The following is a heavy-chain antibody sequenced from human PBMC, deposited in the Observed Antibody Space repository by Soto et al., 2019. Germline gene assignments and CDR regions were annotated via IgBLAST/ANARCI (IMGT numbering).Heavy chain of an antibody. Sequence: ASVKVSCKASGYSFTTYYIHWVRQAPGQGLEWMGVISPNPGSTSYAQRFQDRVTMARDTSTSTVYMELSSPRSEDTAIYYCARSRVGYCSGGTCYLNAFDVWG. CDR3: ARSRVGYCSGGTCYLNAFDV. CDR2: ISPNPGST. D-gene: IGHD2-15*01. CDR1: GYSFTTYY. V-gene: IGHV1-46*01. J-gene: IGHJ3*01.